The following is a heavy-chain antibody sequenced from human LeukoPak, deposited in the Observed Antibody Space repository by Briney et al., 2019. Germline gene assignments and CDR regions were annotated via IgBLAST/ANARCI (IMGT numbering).Heavy chain of an antibody. CDR3: AKASKQQLVKSYYYYYYMDV. D-gene: IGHD6-13*01. CDR1: GFTFSSYW. Sequence: GGSLRLSCAASGFTFSSYWMHWVRQVPGKGLVWVSRINSDGSGRSYVDSVKGRFTISRDNAKNTLYLQMDSLRAEDTAVYYCAKASKQQLVKSYYYYYYMDVWGKGTTVTVSS. V-gene: IGHV3-74*01. J-gene: IGHJ6*03. CDR2: INSDGSGR.